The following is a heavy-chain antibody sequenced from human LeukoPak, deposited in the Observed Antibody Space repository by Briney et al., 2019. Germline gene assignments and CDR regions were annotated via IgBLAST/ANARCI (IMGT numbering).Heavy chain of an antibody. CDR2: IYTSGST. Sequence: SETLSLTCTVSGGSISSYYWSWIRQPAGKGLEWIGRIYTSGSTNYNASLKSRVSMSVDTSKNQFSLKLSSVTAADTAVYYCARHAYDFWSGYRDYYYYYMDVWGKGTTVTVSS. D-gene: IGHD3-3*01. J-gene: IGHJ6*03. CDR3: ARHAYDFWSGYRDYYYYYMDV. CDR1: GGSISSYY. V-gene: IGHV4-4*07.